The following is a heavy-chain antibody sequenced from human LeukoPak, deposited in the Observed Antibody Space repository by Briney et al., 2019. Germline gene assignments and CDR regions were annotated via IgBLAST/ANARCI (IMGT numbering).Heavy chain of an antibody. CDR2: IIPIFGTA. D-gene: IGHD3-10*01. CDR3: ATSRFGVLNDYMDV. J-gene: IGHJ6*03. Sequence: ASVKVSCKASGGTFSSYAISWVRQAPGQGLEWMGRIIPIFGTANYAQKFQGRVTITTDESTSTAYMELSSLGSEDTAVYYCATSRFGVLNDYMDVWGKGTTVTVSS. CDR1: GGTFSSYA. V-gene: IGHV1-69*05.